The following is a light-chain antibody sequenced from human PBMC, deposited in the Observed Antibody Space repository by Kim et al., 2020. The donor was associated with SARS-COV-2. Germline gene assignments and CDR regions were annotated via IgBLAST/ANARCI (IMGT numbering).Light chain of an antibody. CDR3: QAWDSTVYYA. Sequence: SYELTQPPSVSVSPGQTASITCSGDKLGDKYACWYQQKPGQSPVLVIYQDTKRPSGIPERFSGSNSGNTATLTISGTQAMDEADYYCQAWDSTVYYAFGSGTKVTVL. V-gene: IGLV3-1*01. CDR1: KLGDKY. J-gene: IGLJ1*01. CDR2: QDT.